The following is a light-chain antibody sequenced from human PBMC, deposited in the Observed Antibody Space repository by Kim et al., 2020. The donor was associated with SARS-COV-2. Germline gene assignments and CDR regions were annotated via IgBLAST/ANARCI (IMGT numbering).Light chain of an antibody. Sequence: LSASVGDRVTITCRASQSISSWLAWYQQKPGKAPKLLIYKASSLESGVPSRFSGSESGTEFTLTISSLQPDDFATYFCQQYDTYSFGQGTKVDIK. CDR1: QSISSW. V-gene: IGKV1-5*03. CDR2: KAS. J-gene: IGKJ1*01. CDR3: QQYDTYS.